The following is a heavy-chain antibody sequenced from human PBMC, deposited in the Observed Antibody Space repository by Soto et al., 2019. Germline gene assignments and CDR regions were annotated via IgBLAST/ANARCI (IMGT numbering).Heavy chain of an antibody. V-gene: IGHV4-59*01. J-gene: IGHJ4*02. D-gene: IGHD2-15*01. Sequence: PSETLALTCTVSGGSISIYSWTWIRQPPGEGLEWIGYIYNSGSTKSNPSLKSRVTMSVDTSKNQFSLKLSSVTAADTAVYYCARELYCSGGTCFYFDYWGQGTLVTVSS. CDR3: ARELYCSGGTCFYFDY. CDR1: GGSISIYS. CDR2: IYNSGST.